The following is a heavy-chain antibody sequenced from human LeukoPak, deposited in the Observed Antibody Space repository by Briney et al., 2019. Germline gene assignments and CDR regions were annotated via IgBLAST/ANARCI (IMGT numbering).Heavy chain of an antibody. CDR3: AGSRGFMGNDY. J-gene: IGHJ4*02. V-gene: IGHV4-59*01. Sequence: PSETLSLTCTVSGGSISSYYGSWVRQPPGKGLEWIGYIYYSGSTNYNPSLKSRVTISVDTSKNQFSLKLSSVTAADTAVYYCAGSRGFMGNDYWGQGTLVTVSS. CDR2: IYYSGST. D-gene: IGHD3-22*01. CDR1: GGSISSYY.